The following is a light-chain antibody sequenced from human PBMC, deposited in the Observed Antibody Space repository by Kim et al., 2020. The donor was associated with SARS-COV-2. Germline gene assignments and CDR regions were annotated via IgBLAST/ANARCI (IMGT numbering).Light chain of an antibody. CDR3: QQYNDWPSIT. V-gene: IGKV3-15*01. Sequence: SPGERATLSCRARQTVVKNLAWYQQQPGQAPRLLIYAASTRANGIAARFSGSGSGTDFTLTITSLQSEDSAIYYCQQYNDWPSITFGRGTRLEIK. CDR1: QTVVKN. CDR2: AAS. J-gene: IGKJ5*01.